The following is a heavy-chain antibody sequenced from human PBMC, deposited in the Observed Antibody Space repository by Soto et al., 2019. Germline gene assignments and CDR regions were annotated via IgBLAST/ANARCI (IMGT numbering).Heavy chain of an antibody. Sequence: PGESLKISCKVFGYSFTGFWIGWVRQMPGKGLEWVASIYPRDSDIRYNPSFQGQVTISADRSTTTAYLQWSSLKASDTAIYYCARQHPLDSRVWYDWGQGTLVTVSS. D-gene: IGHD6-19*01. CDR2: IYPRDSDI. CDR1: GYSFTGFW. CDR3: ARQHPLDSRVWYD. J-gene: IGHJ4*02. V-gene: IGHV5-51*01.